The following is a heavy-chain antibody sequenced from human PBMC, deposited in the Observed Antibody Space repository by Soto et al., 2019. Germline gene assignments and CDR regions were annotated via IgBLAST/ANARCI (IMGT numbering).Heavy chain of an antibody. Sequence: GGSLRLSCAASGFTFSSYGMHWVRQAPGKGLEWVAVISYDGSNKYYADSVKGRFTISRDNSKNTLYLQMNSLRAEDTAVYYCAKGAPSYYDFWSGYSRYYGMDVWGQGTTVTVS. CDR2: ISYDGSNK. CDR3: AKGAPSYYDFWSGYSRYYGMDV. J-gene: IGHJ6*02. CDR1: GFTFSSYG. D-gene: IGHD3-3*01. V-gene: IGHV3-30*18.